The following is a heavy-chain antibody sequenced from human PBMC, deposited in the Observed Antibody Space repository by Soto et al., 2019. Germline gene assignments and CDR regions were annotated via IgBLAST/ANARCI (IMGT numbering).Heavy chain of an antibody. CDR1: GFTFNYYS. Sequence: EVQLVESGGGLVQPGGSLRLSCAASGFTFNYYSMNWVRQAPGKGLVWVSHISSSGGSKHYADSVHGRLTISRDYPQHSLYLEINSLRDEDTAVYYSARAGYGGIGYFDLLGRGALGNASA. J-gene: IGHJ2*01. D-gene: IGHD5-12*01. V-gene: IGHV3-48*02. CDR3: ARAGYGGIGYFDL. CDR2: ISSSGGSK.